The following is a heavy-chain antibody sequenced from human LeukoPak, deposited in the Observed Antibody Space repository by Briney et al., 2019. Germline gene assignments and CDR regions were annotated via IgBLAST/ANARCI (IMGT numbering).Heavy chain of an antibody. CDR1: GGSFSGYY. Sequence: SETLSLTCAVYGGSFSGYYWSWIRQPPGKGLEWIGEINHSGSTNYNPSLKSRVTISVDTSKNQFSLKLSSVTAADTAVYYCVRGPSHETMVVTPGSLYYYYMDVWGKGTTVTVSS. D-gene: IGHD4-23*01. CDR2: INHSGST. J-gene: IGHJ6*03. CDR3: VRGPSHETMVVTPGSLYYYYMDV. V-gene: IGHV4-34*01.